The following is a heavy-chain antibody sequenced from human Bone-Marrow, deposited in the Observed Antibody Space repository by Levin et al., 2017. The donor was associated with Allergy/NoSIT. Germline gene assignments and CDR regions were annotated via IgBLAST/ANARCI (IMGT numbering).Heavy chain of an antibody. V-gene: IGHV3-9*01. J-gene: IGHJ3*01. CDR1: GFTFDDYA. CDR2: ISWNSGSI. Sequence: RAGGSLRLSCVGSGFTFDDYAMHWVRQAPGKGLEWVSGISWNSGSIGYADSVKGRFTISRDNAKNSLYLQMNSLRPEDTAFYYCAKDTIFELGNRREGVFDVWGHGTMVIVSS. D-gene: IGHD3-3*01. CDR3: AKDTIFELGNRREGVFDV.